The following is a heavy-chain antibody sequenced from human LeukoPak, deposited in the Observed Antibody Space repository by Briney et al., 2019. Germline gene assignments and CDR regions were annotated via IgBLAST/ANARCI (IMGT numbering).Heavy chain of an antibody. J-gene: IGHJ6*02. V-gene: IGHV3-7*01. D-gene: IGHD4-17*01. CDR2: INQDGSEK. CDR3: ARASRGDSTYYIMDV. CDR1: GFPFSSHW. Sequence: GGSLRLSCAASGFPFSSHWLSWFRQSPGKGLEWVAHINQDGSEKYYVDSVKGRFTISRDNARNSQYLQMNSLRAEDTAVYYCARASRGDSTYYIMDVWGQGTTVTVSS.